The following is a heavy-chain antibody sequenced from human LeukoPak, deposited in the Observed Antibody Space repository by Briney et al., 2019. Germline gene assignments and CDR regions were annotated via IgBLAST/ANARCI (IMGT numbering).Heavy chain of an antibody. V-gene: IGHV4-39*01. Sequence: PSETLSLTCTVSGGSISSSSYYWGWIRQPPGKGLEWIGSIYYSGCTYYNPSLKSRVTISVDTSKNQFSLKLSSVTAADTAVYYCARHFLLPYYFDYWGQGTLVTVSS. J-gene: IGHJ4*02. D-gene: IGHD2/OR15-2a*01. CDR3: ARHFLLPYYFDY. CDR2: IYYSGCT. CDR1: GGSISSSSYY.